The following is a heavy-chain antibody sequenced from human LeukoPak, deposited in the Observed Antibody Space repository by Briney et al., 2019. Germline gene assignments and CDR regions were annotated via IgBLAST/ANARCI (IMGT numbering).Heavy chain of an antibody. CDR3: TLAVAGTGEFDY. Sequence: GGALRLSCAASGFTFSNAWMSWVRQAPGKGLEWVGRIKSKTDGGTTDYAAPVKGRFTISRDDSKNTLYLQMNSLKTEDTAVYYCTLAVAGTGEFDYRGQGTLVTVSS. CDR2: IKSKTDGGTT. CDR1: GFTFSNAW. J-gene: IGHJ4*02. D-gene: IGHD6-19*01. V-gene: IGHV3-15*01.